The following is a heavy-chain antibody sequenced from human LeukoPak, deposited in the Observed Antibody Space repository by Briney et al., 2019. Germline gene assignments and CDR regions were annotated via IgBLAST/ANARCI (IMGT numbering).Heavy chain of an antibody. D-gene: IGHD2-2*01. J-gene: IGHJ4*02. CDR2: ISSSSTI. CDR3: ARDTGSTSSYGSDY. Sequence: GGSLRLSCAASGFTFSSYSMNWVRQAPGKGLEWVSYISSSSTIYYADSVKGRFTISRDNAKNSLYLQMNSLRAEDTAVYDCARDTGSTSSYGSDYWGQGTLVTVSS. V-gene: IGHV3-48*01. CDR1: GFTFSSYS.